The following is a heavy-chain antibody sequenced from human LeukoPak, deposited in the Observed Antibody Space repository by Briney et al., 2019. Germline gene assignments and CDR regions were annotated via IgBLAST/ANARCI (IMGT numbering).Heavy chain of an antibody. CDR1: GFTFSSYA. D-gene: IGHD3-10*01. Sequence: GRSLRLSCAASGFTFSSYAMHWVRQAPGKGLERVAVISYDGSNKYYADSVKGRFTISRDNSKNTLYLQMNSLRAEDTAVYYCVRAPSLLLWFGEYFDYWGQGTLVTVSS. CDR2: ISYDGSNK. J-gene: IGHJ4*02. V-gene: IGHV3-30*04. CDR3: VRAPSLLLWFGEYFDY.